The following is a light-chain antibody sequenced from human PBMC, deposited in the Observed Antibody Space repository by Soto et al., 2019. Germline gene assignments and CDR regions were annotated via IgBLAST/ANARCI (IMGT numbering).Light chain of an antibody. Sequence: DIQMTQSPSSLSASVGDRVNITCRASQTISSYLNWYQQQLGKAPKLLLYATSNLQSGVPSRFSGSGSGTDFTLTISSLQPEDFATYYCQQSYSTPWSFGQGTKVEIK. CDR2: ATS. V-gene: IGKV1-39*01. CDR1: QTISSY. CDR3: QQSYSTPWS. J-gene: IGKJ1*01.